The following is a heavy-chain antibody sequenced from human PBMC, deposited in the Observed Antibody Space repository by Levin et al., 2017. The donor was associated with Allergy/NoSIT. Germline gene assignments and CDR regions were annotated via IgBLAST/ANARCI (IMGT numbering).Heavy chain of an antibody. J-gene: IGHJ6*02. CDR1: GFSFSSYG. V-gene: IGHV3-30*18. CDR2: ISYDGSDK. Sequence: GGSLRLSCAASGFSFSSYGMHWVRQAPGKGLEWVAVISYDGSDKYYADSVKGRFTISRDKPKNTLYLQMNSLRAEDTAVYFCAKAPGGYSGYYSYYYYGMDVWGQGTMVTVSS. D-gene: IGHD5-12*01. CDR3: AKAPGGYSGYYSYYYYGMDV.